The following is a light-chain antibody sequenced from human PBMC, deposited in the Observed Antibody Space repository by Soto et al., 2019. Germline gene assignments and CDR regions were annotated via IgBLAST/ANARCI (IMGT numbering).Light chain of an antibody. J-gene: IGKJ1*01. CDR1: QSVSSN. CDR2: GAS. Sequence: EIVMTQSPATLSVSPGERATLSCRASQSVSSNSAWYQQKPGQAPRLLIYGASTRATGIPARFSGSGSGTEFTLTISGLQSEDFAVYYCQQYNNWWTFGQGTKVEIK. CDR3: QQYNNWWT. V-gene: IGKV3-15*01.